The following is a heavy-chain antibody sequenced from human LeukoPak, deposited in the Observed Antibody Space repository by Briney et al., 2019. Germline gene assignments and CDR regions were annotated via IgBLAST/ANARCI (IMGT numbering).Heavy chain of an antibody. Sequence: GGSLGLSCAASGFTFDDYGMSWVRQAPGKGLEWVSGINWNGGSTGYADSVKGRFSISRDNAKNSLYLQMNSLRAEDTALYYCAREAYYYGSGSYIYWFDPWGQGTLVTVSS. CDR1: GFTFDDYG. CDR2: INWNGGST. V-gene: IGHV3-20*04. D-gene: IGHD3-10*01. J-gene: IGHJ5*02. CDR3: AREAYYYGSGSYIYWFDP.